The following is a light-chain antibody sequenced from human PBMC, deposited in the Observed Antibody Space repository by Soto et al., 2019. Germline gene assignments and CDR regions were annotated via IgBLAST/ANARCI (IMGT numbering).Light chain of an antibody. J-gene: IGLJ1*01. V-gene: IGLV2-14*01. CDR1: SSDGDDYKD. CDR2: EVT. CDR3: SSYTSSSTV. Sequence: QSALTQPASVSGSPGQSITISCTGTSSDGDDYKDVSWYQQHPGKAPKLMIYEVTYRPSGVSNRFSGSKSGNTASLTISGLQAEDEADYYCSSYTSSSTVFGTGTKVIVL.